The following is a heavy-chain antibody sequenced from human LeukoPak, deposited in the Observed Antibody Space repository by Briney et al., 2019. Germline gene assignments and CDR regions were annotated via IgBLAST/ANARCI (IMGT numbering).Heavy chain of an antibody. J-gene: IGHJ3*02. CDR1: GFTFSSYW. CDR3: STGSGHAFCI. D-gene: IGHD3-10*01. V-gene: IGHV3-74*01. CDR2: INSDGSST. Sequence: GGSLRLSCAASGFTFSSYWMHWVRQVPGKGLVWVSRINSDGSSTSYADSVKGRFTISRDNAKNTLYVQMNSLRAEDTAVYYCSTGSGHAFCIWGRGTMVTVSS.